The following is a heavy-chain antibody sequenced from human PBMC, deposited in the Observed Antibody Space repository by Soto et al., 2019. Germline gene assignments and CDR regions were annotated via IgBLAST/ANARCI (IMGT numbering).Heavy chain of an antibody. J-gene: IGHJ4*02. CDR2: IKQDGSEQ. CDR3: ARDGAGLVRGPDF. Sequence: GGSLRLSCEASGLTFSSYWMSWVRQAPGKGLEWVGNIKQDGSEQTYVDSVRGRFTISRDNAKNSLYLQMNSLRAEDTAVYYCARDGAGLVRGPDFWGQGTLVTVSS. V-gene: IGHV3-7*04. D-gene: IGHD3-10*01. CDR1: GLTFSSYW.